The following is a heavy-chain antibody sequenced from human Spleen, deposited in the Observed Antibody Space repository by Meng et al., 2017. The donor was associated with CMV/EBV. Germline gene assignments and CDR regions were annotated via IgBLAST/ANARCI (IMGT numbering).Heavy chain of an antibody. CDR3: ARDYVIRGVYSGY. D-gene: IGHD2-8*01. Sequence: ASVKVSCKASGYTFSSFGFSWVRQAPGQGPEWMGWISSYNGNTNYAQKFQGRVTLTTDTYTSTAYMELRSLTSDDTAAYYCARDYVIRGVYSGYWGQGTLVTVSS. CDR2: ISSYNGNT. J-gene: IGHJ4*02. CDR1: GYTFSSFG. V-gene: IGHV1-18*01.